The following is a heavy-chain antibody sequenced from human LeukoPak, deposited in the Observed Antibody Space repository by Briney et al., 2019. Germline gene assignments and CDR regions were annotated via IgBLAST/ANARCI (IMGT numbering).Heavy chain of an antibody. CDR2: ISAYNGNT. D-gene: IGHD3-16*01. CDR3: ASITGEGEFDY. J-gene: IGHJ4*02. V-gene: IGHV1-18*01. CDR1: GYTFTTFG. Sequence: ASVKVSCKTSGYTFTTFGITWVRQAPGQGLEWMGWISAYNGNTNYAQKLQGRVTMTTDTSTSAAYMELRSLRSDDTAVYYCASITGEGEFDYWGQGTLVTVSS.